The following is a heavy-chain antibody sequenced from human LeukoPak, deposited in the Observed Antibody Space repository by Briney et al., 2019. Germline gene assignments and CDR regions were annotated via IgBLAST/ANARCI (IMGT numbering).Heavy chain of an antibody. CDR2: IKQDGSEK. CDR3: ARGVRGSYPPTDAFDI. Sequence: GGSLRLSCAASGFTFSSYWMSWVRQAPGKGLEWVANIKQDGSEKYYVDSVKGRFTISRDNAKNSLYLQINSLRAEDTDVYYCARGVRGSYPPTDAFDIWGQGTMVTVSS. CDR1: GFTFSSYW. J-gene: IGHJ3*02. V-gene: IGHV3-7*03. D-gene: IGHD3-16*02.